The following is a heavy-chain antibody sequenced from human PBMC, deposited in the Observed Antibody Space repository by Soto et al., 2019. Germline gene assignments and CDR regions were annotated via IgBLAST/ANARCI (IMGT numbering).Heavy chain of an antibody. D-gene: IGHD3-16*02. Sequence: GASVKVSCKASGYTFTSYAMHWVRQAPGQRLEWMGWINAGNGNTKYSQKIQGRVTITRDTSASTAYMELSSLRSEDTAVYYCARDYVGLQEYYDYVWGSYRYWIFDYWGQGTLVTVSS. CDR3: ARDYVGLQEYYDYVWGSYRYWIFDY. CDR1: GYTFTSYA. CDR2: INAGNGNT. V-gene: IGHV1-3*01. J-gene: IGHJ4*02.